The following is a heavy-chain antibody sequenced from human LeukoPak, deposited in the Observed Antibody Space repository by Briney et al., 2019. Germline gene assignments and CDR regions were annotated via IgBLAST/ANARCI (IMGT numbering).Heavy chain of an antibody. CDR1: GFTVSSNY. D-gene: IGHD3-3*01. J-gene: IGHJ4*02. CDR2: IYSGGST. CDR3: ARAGVNGDYFDY. Sequence: GGSLRLSCAASGFTVSSNYMSWVRQAPGKGLEWVSVIYSGGSTYYADSVKGRFTISRDNAKNTLYLQMNSLRAEDTAVYYCARAGVNGDYFDYWGQGTLVTVSS. V-gene: IGHV3-53*01.